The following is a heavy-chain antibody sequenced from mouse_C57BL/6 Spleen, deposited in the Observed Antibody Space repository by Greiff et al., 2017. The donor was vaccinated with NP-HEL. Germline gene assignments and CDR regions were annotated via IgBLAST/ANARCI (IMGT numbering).Heavy chain of an antibody. CDR3: ARAGYAMDY. Sequence: QVQLKQSGAELVRPGSSVKLSCKASGYTFTSYWMHWVKQRPIQGLEWIGNIDPSDSETHYNQKFKDKATLTVDKSSSTAYMQLSSLTSEDSAVYYCARAGYAMDYWGQGTSVTVSS. V-gene: IGHV1-52*01. J-gene: IGHJ4*01. CDR2: IDPSDSET. CDR1: GYTFTSYW.